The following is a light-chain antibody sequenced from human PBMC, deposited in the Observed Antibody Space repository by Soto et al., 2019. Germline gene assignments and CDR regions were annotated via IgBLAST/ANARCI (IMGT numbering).Light chain of an antibody. CDR3: QQRSNWPPKIT. CDR1: QYINTR. V-gene: IGKV3-15*01. CDR2: GAS. Sequence: FPGDRVTLSCRASQYINTRLAWYQHRPGQAPRLLIYGASTRATGIPARFSGSESGTEFTLTISSLQSEDFAVYYCQQRSNWPPKITFGQGTRLEIK. J-gene: IGKJ5*01.